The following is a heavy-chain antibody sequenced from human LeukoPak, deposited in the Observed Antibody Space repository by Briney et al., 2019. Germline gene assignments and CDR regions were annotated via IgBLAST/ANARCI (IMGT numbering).Heavy chain of an antibody. CDR1: GYSISSDYY. J-gene: IGHJ4*02. V-gene: IGHV4-38-2*02. D-gene: IGHD2-8*02. CDR2: IYHSGST. CDR3: ARAGWGTFDY. Sequence: SETLSLTCTVSGYSISSDYYWGWIRQPPGKWLEWIGNIYHSGSTYYNPSLKSRVTISVDTSKNQFSLKLSSVTAADTAVYYCARAGWGTFDYWGQGTLVTVSS.